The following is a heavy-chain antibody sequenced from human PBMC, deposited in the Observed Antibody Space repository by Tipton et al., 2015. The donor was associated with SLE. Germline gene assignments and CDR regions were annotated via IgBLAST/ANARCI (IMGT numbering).Heavy chain of an antibody. CDR3: ARGMPSGSYNY. Sequence: GLVKPSETLSLTCTVSGGSISSYYWSWIRQPPGKGLEWIGYIYYSGSTNYNPSLKSRVTISVDTSKNQFSLKLSSVTAADTAVYYCARGMPSGSYNYWGQGPLVTVSS. J-gene: IGHJ4*02. V-gene: IGHV4-59*01. D-gene: IGHD1-26*01. CDR1: GGSISSYY. CDR2: IYYSGST.